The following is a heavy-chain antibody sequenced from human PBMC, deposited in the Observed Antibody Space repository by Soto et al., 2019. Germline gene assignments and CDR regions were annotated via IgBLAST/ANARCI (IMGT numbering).Heavy chain of an antibody. CDR2: FDPILSFS. D-gene: IGHD3-10*01. CDR1: GDTLNLYT. J-gene: IGHJ4*02. CDR3: ATSFGSGSRAFDY. V-gene: IGHV1-69*02. Sequence: QVQLVQSGGEVKKPGSSVKVSCKAFGDTLNLYTFNWVRQAPGLGLEWMGRFDPILSFSNSALKFQGRVTLTADKSTSTAYMVLSSLRSEDTAIYYCATSFGSGSRAFDYWGQGALVTVSS.